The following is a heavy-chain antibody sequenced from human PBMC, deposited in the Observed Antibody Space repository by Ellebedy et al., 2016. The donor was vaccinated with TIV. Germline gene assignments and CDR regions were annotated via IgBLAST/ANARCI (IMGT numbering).Heavy chain of an antibody. V-gene: IGHV3-33*01. CDR2: ILYDGSNE. D-gene: IGHD2-15*01. CDR3: SFKGVATRAY. CDR1: GFTFSNYG. Sequence: GESLKISCAASGFTFSNYGMYWVRQAPGKGLEWVAIILYDGSNEYYADSVKGRFTISRDNSKNTLYLQMSSLRAADTALSNCSFKGVATRAYWGQGTLVTVSS. J-gene: IGHJ4*02.